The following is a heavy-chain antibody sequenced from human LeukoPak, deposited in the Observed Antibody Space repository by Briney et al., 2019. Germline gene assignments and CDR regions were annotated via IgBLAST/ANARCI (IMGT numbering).Heavy chain of an antibody. CDR2: IKSDGSST. V-gene: IGHV3-74*01. J-gene: IGHJ4*02. Sequence: GGSLRLSCLVSGFIVSNYEMSWVRQAPGKGLVWVSRIKSDGSSTTYADSVKGRFTISRDNARNTLYLQMNSLRAEDTAVYYCAKSDYFDSWGQGTLVTVSS. CDR1: GFIVSNYE. CDR3: AKSDYFDS.